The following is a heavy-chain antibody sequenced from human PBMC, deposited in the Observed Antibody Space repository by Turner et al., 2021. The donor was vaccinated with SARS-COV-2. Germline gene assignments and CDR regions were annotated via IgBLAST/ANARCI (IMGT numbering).Heavy chain of an antibody. D-gene: IGHD3-22*01. CDR2: IIPMIGTA. V-gene: IGHV1-69*01. J-gene: IGHJ4*02. Sequence: VQLVQSGAEVKKPGASVKVSCKASGYTCTGYYMHWVRQAPGQGLEWMGGIIPMIGTANYAQKFQGRVTITADESTSTAYMELSSLRSEDTAVYYCARLGRAAYYYDSSGYPDWGQGTLVTVSS. CDR1: GYTCTGYY. CDR3: ARLGRAAYYYDSSGYPD.